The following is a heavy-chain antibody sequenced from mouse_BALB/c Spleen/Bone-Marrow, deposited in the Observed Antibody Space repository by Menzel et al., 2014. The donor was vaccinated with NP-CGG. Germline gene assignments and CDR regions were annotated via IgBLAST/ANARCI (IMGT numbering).Heavy chain of an antibody. V-gene: IGHV1-14*01. CDR2: INPYNDGT. CDR3: TREGYGNVYYTIYY. Sequence: EVQLQQSGPELVKPGASVKMSCKASGYTFTSYVMHWVKQKPGQGLEWIGYINPYNDGTKYNEKFKGKATLTSDKSCSKTYMELSSLTSEDSAVYYCTREGYGNVYYTIYYWGQGTSVTVSS. J-gene: IGHJ4*01. D-gene: IGHD2-1*01. CDR1: GYTFTSYV.